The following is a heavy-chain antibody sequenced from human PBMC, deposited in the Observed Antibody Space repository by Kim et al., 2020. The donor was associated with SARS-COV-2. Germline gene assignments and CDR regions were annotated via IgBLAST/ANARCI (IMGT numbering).Heavy chain of an antibody. V-gene: IGHV1-18*01. J-gene: IGHJ4*02. D-gene: IGHD2-21*02. CDR3: SGVMGDCYLYY. CDR1: GYTFSNYG. Sequence: ASVKVSCKTSGYTFSNYGISWVRQAPGQGLEWMGWINPSTGQTNYAQKFQGRVTMTTDPSTTTAYIELRSLRSDDTAVYFCSGVMGDCYLYYWGQGTLVT. CDR2: INPSTGQT.